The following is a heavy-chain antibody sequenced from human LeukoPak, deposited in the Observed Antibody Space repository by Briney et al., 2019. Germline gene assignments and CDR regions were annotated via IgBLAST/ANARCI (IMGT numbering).Heavy chain of an antibody. CDR1: GGTFSSYA. CDR3: AREATVEDAFDT. D-gene: IGHD4-23*01. Sequence: EASVKVSCKASGGTFSSYAISWVRQAPGQGLEWMGGIIPIFGTANYAQKFQGRVTITADESTSTAYMELSSLRSEDTAVYYCAREATVEDAFDTWGQGTMVTVSS. J-gene: IGHJ3*02. CDR2: IIPIFGTA. V-gene: IGHV1-69*13.